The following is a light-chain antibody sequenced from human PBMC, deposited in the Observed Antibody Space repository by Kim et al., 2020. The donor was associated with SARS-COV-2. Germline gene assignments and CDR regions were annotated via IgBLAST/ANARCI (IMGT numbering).Light chain of an antibody. Sequence: LSPGERTTPSCRASQSVNSYLAWYQQKPGQAPRLLIYDTSNRATGIPARFSGSGSGTDFTLTINSLEPEDFAVYYCQQRINWPITFGQGTRLEIK. CDR2: DTS. CDR3: QQRINWPIT. CDR1: QSVNSY. J-gene: IGKJ5*01. V-gene: IGKV3-11*01.